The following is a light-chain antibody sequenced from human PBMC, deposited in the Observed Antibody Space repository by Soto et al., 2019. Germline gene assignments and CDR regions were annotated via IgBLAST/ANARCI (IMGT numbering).Light chain of an antibody. V-gene: IGKV1-5*03. Sequence: DIQMTQSPSTLSGSVGVRVTITCRASNTSSSWLAWQQQKPGKAPNLMIYKASTLKSGVPARFSGRGSGTEFTLTISSLQPDDFASYYCHNYNRYSEAFGQGTKVDIK. CDR3: HNYNRYSEA. J-gene: IGKJ1*01. CDR2: KAS. CDR1: NTSSSW.